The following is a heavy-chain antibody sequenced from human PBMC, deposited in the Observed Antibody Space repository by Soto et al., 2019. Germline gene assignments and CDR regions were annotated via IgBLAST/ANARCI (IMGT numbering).Heavy chain of an antibody. CDR3: AKNGQPPYYYYGMDV. V-gene: IGHV1-18*01. Sequence: QGQLVQSGGEVKKPGASVKVSCKASGYTFTRYGISWVRQAPGQGLEWMGWISGYNGDTKYAQKFQGRVTXTXEXSPXTAYMELRSLTSDDRAVYYCAKNGQPPYYYYGMDVWGQGTTVTVSS. J-gene: IGHJ6*02. CDR2: ISGYNGDT. CDR1: GYTFTRYG. D-gene: IGHD2-8*01.